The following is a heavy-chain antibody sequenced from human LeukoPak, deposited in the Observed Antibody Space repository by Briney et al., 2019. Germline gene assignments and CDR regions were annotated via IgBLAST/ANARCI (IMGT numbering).Heavy chain of an antibody. D-gene: IGHD3-22*01. V-gene: IGHV3-53*01. J-gene: IGHJ4*02. CDR2: IYSGGST. Sequence: GSLRLSCAASGFTVSSNYMSWVRQAPGKGLEWVPVIYSGGSTYYADSVKGRFTISRDNSKNTLYLQMNSLRAEDTAVYYCARIRSYYDSSGYFDYWGQGTLVTVSS. CDR3: ARIRSYYDSSGYFDY. CDR1: GFTVSSNY.